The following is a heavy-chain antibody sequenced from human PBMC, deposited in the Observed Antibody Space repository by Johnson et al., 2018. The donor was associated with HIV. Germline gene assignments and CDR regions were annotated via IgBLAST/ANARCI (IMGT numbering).Heavy chain of an antibody. Sequence: MQLVESGGGVVQPGGSLRLSCAASGFTFSSHGMHWVRQAPGKGLEWVAFIRYDRSNKYYADSVKGRFTISRDNSKNTLYLQMNSLRAEATAVYYCARDGSNFGAFDIWGQGPMVTVSS. CDR3: ARDGSNFGAFDI. V-gene: IGHV3-30*02. D-gene: IGHD1-1*01. CDR1: GFTFSSHG. CDR2: IRYDRSNK. J-gene: IGHJ3*02.